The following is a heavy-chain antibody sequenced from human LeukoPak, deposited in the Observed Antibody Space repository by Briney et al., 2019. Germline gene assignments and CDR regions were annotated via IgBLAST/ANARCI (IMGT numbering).Heavy chain of an antibody. Sequence: SETLSLTCAVYGGSFSGYYWSWIRQPPGKGLEWIGEINHSGSTNYNPSLKSRVTLSVDTSKNQFSLKLSSVTAADTAVYYCARARPRYRDYWGQGTLVTVSS. CDR2: INHSGST. V-gene: IGHV4-34*01. CDR1: GGSFSGYY. CDR3: ARARPRYRDY. D-gene: IGHD1-26*01. J-gene: IGHJ4*02.